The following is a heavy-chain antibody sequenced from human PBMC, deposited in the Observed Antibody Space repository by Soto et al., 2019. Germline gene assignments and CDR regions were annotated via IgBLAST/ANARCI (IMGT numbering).Heavy chain of an antibody. J-gene: IGHJ6*02. V-gene: IGHV3-30*03. D-gene: IGHD3-16*01. CDR1: GFNFSAYG. Sequence: QVQLVESGGGVVQPGRSLRLACAASGFNFSAYGMHWVRQAPGTGLELVALLSFDASKKYYADSVKGRFTISRDTSRNNLALHMNSLRVEDTAVDDGRVGVGVWGQGSRITVS. CDR2: LSFDASKK. CDR3: RVGVGV.